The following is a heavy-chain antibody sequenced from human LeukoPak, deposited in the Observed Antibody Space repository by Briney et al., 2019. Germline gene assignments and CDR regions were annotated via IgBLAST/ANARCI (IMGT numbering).Heavy chain of an antibody. V-gene: IGHV3-23*01. CDR3: AKAHDFWSGYYYYYYYGMDV. CDR1: GFTFSSYA. Sequence: GGSLRLSCAASGFTFSSYAMSWVRQAPGKGLEWVSAISGSGGNTYYADSVKGRFTISRDNSKNTLYLQMNSLRAEDTAVYYCAKAHDFWSGYYYYYYYGMDVWGQGTTVTVSS. J-gene: IGHJ6*02. CDR2: ISGSGGNT. D-gene: IGHD3-3*01.